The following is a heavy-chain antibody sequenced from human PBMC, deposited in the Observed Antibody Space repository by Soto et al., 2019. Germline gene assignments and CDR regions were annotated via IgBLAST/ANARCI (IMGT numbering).Heavy chain of an antibody. Sequence: SETLSLTCAVYGGSFSGYYWSWIRQPPGKGLEWIGEINHSGSTNYNPSLKSRVTISVDTSKNQFSLKLSSVTAADTAVYYCARVRIVVVPAAIQRYFDYWGQGTLVTVSS. D-gene: IGHD2-2*01. CDR1: GGSFSGYY. CDR2: INHSGST. V-gene: IGHV4-34*01. CDR3: ARVRIVVVPAAIQRYFDY. J-gene: IGHJ4*02.